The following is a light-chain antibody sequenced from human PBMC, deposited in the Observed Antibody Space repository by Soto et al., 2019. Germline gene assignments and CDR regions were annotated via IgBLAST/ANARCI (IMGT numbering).Light chain of an antibody. CDR2: GAS. J-gene: IGKJ2*01. CDR3: QKSSSIPYT. Sequence: DIQMTQSPSSLSASVGDRVTITCRASQTISTYLNWYQQIPGKAPKLLIYGASNLQNGVPSRFSGSGSGTDFTLTISSLQPEDFATYYCQKSSSIPYTFGQGTTLEIK. V-gene: IGKV1-39*01. CDR1: QTISTY.